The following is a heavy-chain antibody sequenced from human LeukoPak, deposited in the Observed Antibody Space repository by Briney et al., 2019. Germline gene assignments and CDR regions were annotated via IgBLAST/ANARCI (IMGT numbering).Heavy chain of an antibody. CDR1: GFTVSSSY. Sequence: GSLRLSCAASGFTVSSSYMYWVRQAPGKGLEWVSFFYRGDSTFYAESVRGRFTISRDNSKNTLYLLMNSLIPEDTAVYYCAREVVSSPSYFDSWGQGTLVTVSS. D-gene: IGHD2-15*01. V-gene: IGHV3-53*01. CDR3: AREVVSSPSYFDS. J-gene: IGHJ4*02. CDR2: FYRGDST.